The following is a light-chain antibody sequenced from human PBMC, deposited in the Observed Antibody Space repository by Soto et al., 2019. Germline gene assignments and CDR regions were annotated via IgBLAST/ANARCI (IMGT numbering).Light chain of an antibody. CDR2: KVS. Sequence: DVVVTQSPLSLPVTLGQPASISCRSSQSLVYTNGHTYLAWFQQRPGQSPRRLIYKVSIRDSGVPDRYGGSGSGTEFTLTMSRVEAEVVGVYYFMQGTHWPRTFGQGTKVEIK. V-gene: IGKV2-30*01. J-gene: IGKJ1*01. CDR3: MQGTHWPRT. CDR1: QSLVYTNGHTY.